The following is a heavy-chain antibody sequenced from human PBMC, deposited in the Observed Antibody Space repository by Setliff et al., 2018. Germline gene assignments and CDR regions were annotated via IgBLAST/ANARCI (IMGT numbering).Heavy chain of an antibody. D-gene: IGHD6-19*01. CDR1: GYTFASYG. J-gene: IGHJ3*01. CDR3: VREYSGGGLM. CDR2: ISAYNGNT. Sequence: ASVKVSCKASGYTFASYGFSWVRQAPGQGLEWMGWISAYNGNTNYGQKYQGRVTMTTDTSTNTVYMELRSLRSDDTAVYFCVREYSGGGLMWGQGTMVTVSS. V-gene: IGHV1-18*01.